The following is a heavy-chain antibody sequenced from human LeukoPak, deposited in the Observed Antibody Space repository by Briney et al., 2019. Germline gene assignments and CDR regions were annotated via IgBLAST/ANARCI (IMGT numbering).Heavy chain of an antibody. J-gene: IGHJ4*02. CDR1: GFTFSSYA. D-gene: IGHD3-3*01. CDR3: ARWDDFWSGYRDFDY. V-gene: IGHV3-21*01. CDR2: ISSSSSYI. Sequence: GGSLRLSCAASGFTFSSYAMSWVRQAPGKGLEWVSSISSSSSYIYYADSVKGRFTISRDNAKNSLYLQMNSLRAEDTAVYYCARWDDFWSGYRDFDYWGQGTLVTVSS.